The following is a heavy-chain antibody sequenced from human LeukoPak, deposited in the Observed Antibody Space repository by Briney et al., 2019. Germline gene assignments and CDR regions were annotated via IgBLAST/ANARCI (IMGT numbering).Heavy chain of an antibody. CDR2: ISSSSSYI. V-gene: IGHV3-21*01. CDR1: GFTFNTYS. D-gene: IGHD6-19*01. CDR3: ARAGNGWHFDY. J-gene: IGHJ4*02. Sequence: GGSLRLSCAASGFTFNTYSMNWVRQAPGKGLEWVSSISSSSSYIYYADSVKGRFTISRENAKNSLFLQMNSLRAEDTAVYYCARAGNGWHFDYWGQGTLITVSS.